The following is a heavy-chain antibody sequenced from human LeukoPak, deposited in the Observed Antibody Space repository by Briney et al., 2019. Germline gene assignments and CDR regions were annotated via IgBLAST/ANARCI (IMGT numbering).Heavy chain of an antibody. V-gene: IGHV4-59*08. Sequence: SETLSLTCTVSGGSISSYYWSWIRQPPGKGLEWIGYIYYSGSTNYNPSLKSRVTISVDTSKNQFPLKLSSVTAADTAVYCCAGTYYYDSTWFDYWGQGTLVTVSS. J-gene: IGHJ4*02. D-gene: IGHD3-22*01. CDR1: GGSISSYY. CDR2: IYYSGST. CDR3: AGTYYYDSTWFDY.